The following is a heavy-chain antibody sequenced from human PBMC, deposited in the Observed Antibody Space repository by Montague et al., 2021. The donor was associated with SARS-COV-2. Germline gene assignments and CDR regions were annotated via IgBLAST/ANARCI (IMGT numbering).Heavy chain of an antibody. J-gene: IGHJ5*02. V-gene: IGHV4-31*03. CDR1: VGSISSGGYY. D-gene: IGHD3-10*01. CDR3: ARDRRTITMVRGVTYWFDP. Sequence: TLSLTCTVSVGSISSGGYYWSWIRQHPGKGLEWIGYIYYSGSTYYNPSLKSRVTISVDTSKNQFSLKLSSVTAADTAVYYCARDRRTITMVRGVTYWFDPWGQGTLVTVSS. CDR2: IYYSGST.